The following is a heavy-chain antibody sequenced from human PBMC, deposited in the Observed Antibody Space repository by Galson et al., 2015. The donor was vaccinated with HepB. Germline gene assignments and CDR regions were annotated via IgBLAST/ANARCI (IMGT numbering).Heavy chain of an antibody. J-gene: IGHJ4*02. D-gene: IGHD6-13*01. Sequence: SVKVSCKASGGTFSSYAISWVRQAPGQGLEWMGGIIPIFGTANYAQKFQGRVTITADKSTSTAYMELSSLRSEDTAVYYCASDGYSSSWFRYYFDYWGQGTLVTVSS. CDR2: IIPIFGTA. CDR3: ASDGYSSSWFRYYFDY. V-gene: IGHV1-69*06. CDR1: GGTFSSYA.